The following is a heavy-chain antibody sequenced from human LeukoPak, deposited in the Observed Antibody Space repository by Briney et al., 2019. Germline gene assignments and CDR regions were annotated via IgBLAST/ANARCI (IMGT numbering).Heavy chain of an antibody. CDR2: ISSSSSTI. CDR3: AREGFTSTWLYYYYYMDV. D-gene: IGHD6-13*01. Sequence: GGSLRLSCAASGFIFSSFGIHWVRQAPGKGLEWVSYISSSSSTIYYADSVKGRFTISRDNSKNGLHLQMNSLRPEDTAIYYCAREGFTSTWLYYYYYMDVWGKGTTVTVSS. V-gene: IGHV3-48*01. J-gene: IGHJ6*03. CDR1: GFIFSSFG.